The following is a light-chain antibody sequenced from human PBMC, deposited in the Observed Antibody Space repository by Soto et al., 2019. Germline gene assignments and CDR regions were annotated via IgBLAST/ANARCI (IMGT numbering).Light chain of an antibody. J-gene: IGKJ1*01. CDR3: QQFAIPTT. Sequence: IQMTQSRSTLSVSAGDRVTITCRASHNIERWMAWYQQKPGNAPSLLIFAASTLHSGVPSRFSGSASGTYFTLTISSLPPDDFATYYCQQFAIPTTFGQGTKVDI. V-gene: IGKV1-5*01. CDR1: HNIERW. CDR2: AAS.